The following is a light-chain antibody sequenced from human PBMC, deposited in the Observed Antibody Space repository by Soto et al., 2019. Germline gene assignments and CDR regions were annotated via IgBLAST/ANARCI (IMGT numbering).Light chain of an antibody. CDR3: QQPWA. CDR2: DAS. Sequence: EIVLTQSPATLSLSPGERATLSCRASQSVSSYLAWYQQKPGQAPRLLIYDASNRATGIPARFSGSGSGTDFTLTISSLEPEDFAVYYCQQPWAFGQGTRLEIK. CDR1: QSVSSY. V-gene: IGKV3-11*01. J-gene: IGKJ5*01.